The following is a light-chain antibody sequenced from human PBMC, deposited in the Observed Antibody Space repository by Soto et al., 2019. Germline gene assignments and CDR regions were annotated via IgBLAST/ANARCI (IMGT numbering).Light chain of an antibody. J-gene: IGKJ1*01. CDR2: AAS. CDR1: QIISSY. CDR3: QQSYSWPPT. Sequence: DIQMTQSPSSLSASVGDRVTITCRASQIISSYLNWYQQKQGKAPELLIYAASTLHDVVPSRFSGGGSGTDFTLSISSLQPEDFATYVCQQSYSWPPTFGQGTKVEVK. V-gene: IGKV1-39*01.